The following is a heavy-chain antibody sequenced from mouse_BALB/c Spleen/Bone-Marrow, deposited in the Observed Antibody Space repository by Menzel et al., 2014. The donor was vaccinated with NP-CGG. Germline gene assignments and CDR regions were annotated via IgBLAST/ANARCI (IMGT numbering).Heavy chain of an antibody. CDR1: GFSLTSYG. Sequence: QVQLKQSGPGLVQPSQSLSITCTVSGFSLTSYGVHWVRQSPGKGLEWLGVIWSGGTTDYNAPFISRLSISKDNSKSQVFFKMNSLQANDTAIYYCARNPIRRNAMDYWGQGTSVTVSS. J-gene: IGHJ4*01. V-gene: IGHV2-2*02. D-gene: IGHD2-12*01. CDR3: ARNPIRRNAMDY. CDR2: IWSGGTT.